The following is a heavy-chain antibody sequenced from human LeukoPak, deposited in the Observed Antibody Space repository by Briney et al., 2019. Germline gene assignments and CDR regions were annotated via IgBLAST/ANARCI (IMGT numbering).Heavy chain of an antibody. Sequence: GASVKVSCKASGYTFTSYGISWVRQAPGQGLEWMGWISAYNGNTNYAQKLQGRVTMTTDTSTSTAYMELRSLRSGDTAVYYCARHLTYYYDSSGYSDYYYYGMDVWGQGTTVTVS. CDR1: GYTFTSYG. V-gene: IGHV1-18*01. CDR3: ARHLTYYYDSSGYSDYYYYGMDV. CDR2: ISAYNGNT. D-gene: IGHD3-22*01. J-gene: IGHJ6*02.